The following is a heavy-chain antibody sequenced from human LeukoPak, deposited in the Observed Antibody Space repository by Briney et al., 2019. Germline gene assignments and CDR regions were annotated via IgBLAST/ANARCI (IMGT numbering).Heavy chain of an antibody. J-gene: IGHJ4*02. CDR1: GFTFSGYA. Sequence: PGGSLRLSCAASGFTFSGYAMHWVRQAPGKGLEYVSAITSDGDGTNYANSVKDRFTISRDNSKNTLYLQMGSLRAEDMAVYYCAAKKSGSSPFDYWGQGTLVTVSS. CDR2: ITSDGDGT. CDR3: AAKKSGSSPFDY. D-gene: IGHD6-6*01. V-gene: IGHV3-64*01.